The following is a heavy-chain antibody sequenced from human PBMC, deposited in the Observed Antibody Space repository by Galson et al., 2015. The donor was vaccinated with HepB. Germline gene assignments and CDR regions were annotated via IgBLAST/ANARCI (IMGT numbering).Heavy chain of an antibody. J-gene: IGHJ6*02. Sequence: SLRLSCAASGFTFSSYAMSWVRQAPGKGLEWVSAISGSGGSTYYADSVRGRFTISRDNSKNTLYLQMNSLRAEDTAVYYCAKGYDIGPFFYYSGMDVWGQGTTVTVSS. CDR2: ISGSGGST. V-gene: IGHV3-23*01. D-gene: IGHD3-9*01. CDR3: AKGYDIGPFFYYSGMDV. CDR1: GFTFSSYA.